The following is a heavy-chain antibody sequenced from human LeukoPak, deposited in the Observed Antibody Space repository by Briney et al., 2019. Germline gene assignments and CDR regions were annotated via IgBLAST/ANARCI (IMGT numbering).Heavy chain of an antibody. Sequence: GGSLRLSCAASGFSFSSYAMSRVRQAPGKGLEWVSGISGSGDITYYADSVKGRFTISRDKSKNTLYLQVNSLRAEDTAIYYCAKGGSATITTGGFDPWGQGTLVTVSS. CDR2: ISGSGDIT. V-gene: IGHV3-23*01. J-gene: IGHJ5*02. D-gene: IGHD4-11*01. CDR1: GFSFSSYA. CDR3: AKGGSATITTGGFDP.